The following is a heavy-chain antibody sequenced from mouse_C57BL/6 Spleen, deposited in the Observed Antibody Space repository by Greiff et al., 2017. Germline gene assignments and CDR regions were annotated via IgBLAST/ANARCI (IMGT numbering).Heavy chain of an antibody. Sequence: EVKLVESGPGLAKPSQTLSLTCSVTGYSITSDYWHWIRKFPGNKLEYMGYISYSGSTYYNPSLKSRITITRDTSKNQYYLQLKSVTTEDTATYYRARSDYDWYFDVWGTGTTVTVSS. D-gene: IGHD2-4*01. CDR2: ISYSGST. J-gene: IGHJ1*03. V-gene: IGHV3-8*01. CDR1: GYSITSDY. CDR3: ARSDYDWYFDV.